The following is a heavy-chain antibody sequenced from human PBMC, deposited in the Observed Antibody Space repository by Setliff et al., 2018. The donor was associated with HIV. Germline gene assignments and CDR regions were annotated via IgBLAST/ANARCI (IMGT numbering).Heavy chain of an antibody. CDR3: AREKGYCSGGSCSEGASDI. Sequence: SVKVSCKASGGTFSSYAISWVRQAPGQGLEWMGGIIPIFGTANYAQKFQGRVTITADESTSTAYMELSSLRSEDTAVYYCAREKGYCSGGSCSEGASDIWGQGTMVTVSS. V-gene: IGHV1-69*13. D-gene: IGHD2-15*01. J-gene: IGHJ3*02. CDR1: GGTFSSYA. CDR2: IIPIFGTA.